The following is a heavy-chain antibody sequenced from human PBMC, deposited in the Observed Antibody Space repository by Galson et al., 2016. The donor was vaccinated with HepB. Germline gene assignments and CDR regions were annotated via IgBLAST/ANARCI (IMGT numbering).Heavy chain of an antibody. V-gene: IGHV5-51*01. CDR1: GYGFTNHW. CDR3: ARHHVPQLVHVFDF. CDR2: IYPGDSDT. Sequence: QSGAEVKKPGESLKISCQGSGYGFTNHWISWVRQMPGKGLEWMGIIYPGDSDTRYSPSFQGQVTISADKSISTAYLQWSSLKASDTAIDYFARHHVPQLVHVFDFWGLGTMVTVYS. J-gene: IGHJ3*01. D-gene: IGHD1-1*01.